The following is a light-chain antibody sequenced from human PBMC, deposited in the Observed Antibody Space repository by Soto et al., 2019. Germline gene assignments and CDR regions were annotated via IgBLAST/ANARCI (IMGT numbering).Light chain of an antibody. J-gene: IGLJ1*01. CDR2: EVS. CDR3: NSYTSKSKGV. V-gene: IGLV2-14*01. Sequence: QSALTQPASVSGSPGQSITISCTGTSSDVGGYNYVSWYQPHPGKAPKLIIYEVSNRPSGVSNRFSGSKSGNTASLTISGLQAEDEADYYCNSYTSKSKGVFGTGTKVTVL. CDR1: SSDVGGYNY.